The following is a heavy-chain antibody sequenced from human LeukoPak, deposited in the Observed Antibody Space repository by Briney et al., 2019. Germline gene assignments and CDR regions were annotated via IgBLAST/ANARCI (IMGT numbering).Heavy chain of an antibody. CDR3: ARDLGGGGSYFAFDI. V-gene: IGHV4-39*07. J-gene: IGHJ3*02. Sequence: SETLSLTCTVSGGSISSSSFYWGWIRQPPGKGLEWIGSIYCRGSTYYNPSLKSRVTISVDMSENQVSLKLSSVTAADTAVYYCARDLGGGGSYFAFDIWGQGTMVTVSS. CDR2: IYCRGST. D-gene: IGHD1-26*01. CDR1: GGSISSSSFY.